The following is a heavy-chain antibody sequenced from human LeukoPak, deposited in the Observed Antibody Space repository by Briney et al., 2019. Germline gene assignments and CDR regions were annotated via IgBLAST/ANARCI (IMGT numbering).Heavy chain of an antibody. D-gene: IGHD2-21*02. CDR3: AKAYCGGDCYSYYFDY. J-gene: IGHJ4*02. CDR2: ISGSGGST. V-gene: IGHV3-23*01. Sequence: GGSLRLSCAASGFTFSSYAMSWVRQAPGKGLEWVSAISGSGGSTYYADSVKGRFTISRDNSKNTLYLQMNSLRAEDTAVYYCAKAYCGGDCYSYYFDYWGQGTLVTVSS. CDR1: GFTFSSYA.